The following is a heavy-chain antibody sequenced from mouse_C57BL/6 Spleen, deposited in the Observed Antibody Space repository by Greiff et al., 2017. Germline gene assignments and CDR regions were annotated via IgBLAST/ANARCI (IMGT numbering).Heavy chain of an antibody. Sequence: EVKLMESGGGLVKPGGSLKLSCAASGFTFSDYGMHWVRQAPEKGLEWVAYISSGSSTIYYADTVKGRFTISRDNAKTTLFLQMTSLRSEDTAMYYCARRHDGAMGCWGQGTSVTVSS. V-gene: IGHV5-17*01. CDR2: ISSGSSTI. CDR1: GFTFSDYG. D-gene: IGHD2-3*01. CDR3: ARRHDGAMGC. J-gene: IGHJ4*01.